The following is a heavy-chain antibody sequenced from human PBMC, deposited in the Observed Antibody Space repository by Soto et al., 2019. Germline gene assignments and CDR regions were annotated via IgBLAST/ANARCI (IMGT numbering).Heavy chain of an antibody. V-gene: IGHV3-30-3*01. Sequence: QVQLVESGGGVVQPGRSLRLSCAASGFTFSGYAMHWVRQAPGKGLEWVAFISHDGSNKSYADSVKGRFTISRDNSKTTLYLQMNSLRAEDTAVYYCARGGTPFDYWGQGTLVTVSS. CDR2: ISHDGSNK. J-gene: IGHJ4*02. D-gene: IGHD1-1*01. CDR3: ARGGTPFDY. CDR1: GFTFSGYA.